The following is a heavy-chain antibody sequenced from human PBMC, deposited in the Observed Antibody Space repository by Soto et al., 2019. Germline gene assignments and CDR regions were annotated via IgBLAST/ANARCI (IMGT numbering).Heavy chain of an antibody. V-gene: IGHV4-34*01. CDR2: INHSGST. Sequence: SETLSLTCAVYGGSFSGYYWTWIRQPPGTGLEWIGEINHSGSTNYNPSLESRVTISVDTSKNQFSLKLSSVTAADTAVYYCARQTDSYYTFDAFDIWGQGTMVTVSS. D-gene: IGHD3-22*01. CDR3: ARQTDSYYTFDAFDI. CDR1: GGSFSGYY. J-gene: IGHJ3*02.